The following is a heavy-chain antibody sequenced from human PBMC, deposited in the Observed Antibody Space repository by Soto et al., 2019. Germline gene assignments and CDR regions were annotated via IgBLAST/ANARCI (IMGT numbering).Heavy chain of an antibody. J-gene: IGHJ5*02. D-gene: IGHD2-15*01. CDR1: GGSFSGYY. V-gene: IGHV4-34*01. Sequence: PSDTLSLTCAVYGGSFSGYYWSWIRQPPGKGLEWIGEINHSGSTNYNPSLKSRVTISVDTSKNQFSLKLSSVTAADTAVYYCARGIVVVVAANPGGWFDPWGQGTLVTVSS. CDR2: INHSGST. CDR3: ARGIVVVVAANPGGWFDP.